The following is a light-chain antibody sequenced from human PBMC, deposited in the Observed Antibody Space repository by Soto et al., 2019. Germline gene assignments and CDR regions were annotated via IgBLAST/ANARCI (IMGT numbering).Light chain of an antibody. CDR1: QSISSSW. CDR3: EHSNSYPYT. V-gene: IGKV1-5*03. J-gene: IGKJ2*01. Sequence: DIQMTQSPSTLSASVGDRVTITCRASQSISSSWLAWYQQKPGKAPNLLIYKASTLETGVPSRFSGSGSGTEFTLTITSLQPDDFATYYCEHSNSYPYTFGQGTKLEMK. CDR2: KAS.